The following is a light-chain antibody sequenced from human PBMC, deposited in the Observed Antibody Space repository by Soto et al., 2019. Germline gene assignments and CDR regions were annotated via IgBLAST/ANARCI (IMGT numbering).Light chain of an antibody. CDR2: SNN. Sequence: QSVLTQPPSASGTPGQRVTISCSGRSSNIGSNYVYWYQQLPGTAPKLLIYSNNQRPSGVPDRVSGSKSGTSASLAISGLRSEDEADYYCAAWDDSLSGVVFGGGTNLTVL. J-gene: IGLJ2*01. CDR1: SSNIGSNY. CDR3: AAWDDSLSGVV. V-gene: IGLV1-47*02.